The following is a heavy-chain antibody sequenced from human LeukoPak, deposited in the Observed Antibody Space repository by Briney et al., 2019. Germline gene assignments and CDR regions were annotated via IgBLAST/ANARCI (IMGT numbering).Heavy chain of an antibody. D-gene: IGHD3-22*01. CDR1: GYTFTGYY. Sequence: ASVKVSCKASGYTFTGYYMHWVRQAPGQGLEWMGWINPNSGGTNYAQKFQGRVTMTRDTSISTAYMELSRLRSDDTAVYYCARALPYYYDSSGYSDYWGQGTLATVSS. J-gene: IGHJ4*02. CDR2: INPNSGGT. V-gene: IGHV1-2*02. CDR3: ARALPYYYDSSGYSDY.